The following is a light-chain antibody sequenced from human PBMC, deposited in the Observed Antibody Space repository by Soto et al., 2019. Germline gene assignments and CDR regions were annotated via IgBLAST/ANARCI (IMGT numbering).Light chain of an antibody. CDR3: QQTSSFPLS. Sequence: IQMTQYPSSVSASVGDSVTSTCRARHLISRWLAWYQVKPGKAPKLLIYGASNRESAVPSRFSGSESGKLCTLTINSLQPEDSATYYCQQTSSFPLSFGGVITVEI. V-gene: IGKV1-12*01. CDR1: HLISRW. CDR2: GAS. J-gene: IGKJ4*01.